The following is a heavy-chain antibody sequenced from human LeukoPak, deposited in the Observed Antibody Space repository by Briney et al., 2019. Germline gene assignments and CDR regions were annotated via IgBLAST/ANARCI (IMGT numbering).Heavy chain of an antibody. D-gene: IGHD3-10*01. CDR1: GYTFTSYG. CDR2: ISAYNGNT. CDR3: ARGNGSGSYLVGYYYMDV. Sequence: ASVKVSCKASGYTFTSYGISWVRQAPGQGLEWMGWISAYNGNTNYAQKLQGRVTMTTDTSTSTAYMELRSLRPDDTAVYYCARGNGSGSYLVGYYYMDVWGKGTTVTVSS. V-gene: IGHV1-18*01. J-gene: IGHJ6*03.